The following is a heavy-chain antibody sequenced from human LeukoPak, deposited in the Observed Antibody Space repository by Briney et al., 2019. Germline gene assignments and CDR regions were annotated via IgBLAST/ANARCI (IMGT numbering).Heavy chain of an antibody. V-gene: IGHV3-48*04. J-gene: IGHJ4*02. CDR2: ISSSSTTI. D-gene: IGHD3-9*01. CDR1: GFTFSSYS. Sequence: GGSLRLSCVASGFTFSSYSINWVRQAPGKGLEWVSYISSSSTTIYYADSVKGRFTITRDNAKNSLYLQMNSLRAEDTAVYYCARSFYYDALTGYYFFDYWGQGTLVTVSS. CDR3: ARSFYYDALTGYYFFDY.